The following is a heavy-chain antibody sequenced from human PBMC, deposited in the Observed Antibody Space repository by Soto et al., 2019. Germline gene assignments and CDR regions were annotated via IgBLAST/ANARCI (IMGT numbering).Heavy chain of an antibody. Sequence: QVQLVESGGGVVQPGRSLRLSCAASRFTFSSYAMHWVRQGPGKGLEWVAAISHDGSDKYYVDFVKGRFTISRDNSKNTLYLRMNSLRVEDTAVYYCAREPVRRRPGPDYSYYGMDVWGQGTTVTVSS. CDR2: ISHDGSDK. CDR3: AREPVRRRPGPDYSYYGMDV. CDR1: RFTFSSYA. J-gene: IGHJ6*02. V-gene: IGHV3-30-3*01. D-gene: IGHD2-2*01.